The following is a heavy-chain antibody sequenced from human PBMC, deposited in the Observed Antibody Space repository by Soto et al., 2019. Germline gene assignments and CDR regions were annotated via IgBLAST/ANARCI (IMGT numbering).Heavy chain of an antibody. Sequence: EVQLLESGGGLVQPGVSLRLSCAGSGFTFRSFAMTWVRQAPGKGLEWVSVISGRGATAYYADSVRGRFAVSRANSKNTIHLQMNSLGVEDTAVYYCARESSYSYVTDDYYYAIDVWGQGTTLTVSS. CDR3: ARESSYSYVTDDYYYAIDV. CDR1: GFTFRSFA. J-gene: IGHJ6*02. D-gene: IGHD5-18*01. V-gene: IGHV3-23*01. CDR2: ISGRGATA.